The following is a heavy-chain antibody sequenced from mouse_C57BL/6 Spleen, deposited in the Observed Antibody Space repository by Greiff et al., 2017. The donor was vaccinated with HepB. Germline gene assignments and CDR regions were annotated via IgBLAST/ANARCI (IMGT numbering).Heavy chain of an antibody. CDR2: ISYSGST. D-gene: IGHD4-1*01. Sequence: EVQLQQSGPGLVKPSQTLSFTCSVSGYSITSDYWNWIRQFPGNKLEYMGYISYSGSTYYNPSLKSRISITRNTSKNQYYLQLNSVTTENTATYYGARRGDWDGYFDVWGTGTTVTVSS. J-gene: IGHJ1*03. CDR1: GYSITSDY. V-gene: IGHV3-8*01. CDR3: ARRGDWDGYFDV.